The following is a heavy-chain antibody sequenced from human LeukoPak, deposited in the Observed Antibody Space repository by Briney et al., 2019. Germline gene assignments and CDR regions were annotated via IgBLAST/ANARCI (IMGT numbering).Heavy chain of an antibody. V-gene: IGHV3-7*03. CDR3: MSDLDN. CDR1: GFTFSSYW. J-gene: IGHJ4*02. CDR2: IKQDGSEK. Sequence: GGSLRLSCAASGFTFSSYWMSWVRQAPGKGLEWVANIKQDGSEKYYVDSVKGRFTISRDNAKNSLYLQMNSLKTEDTAMYYCMSDLDNWGQGTPVTVSS.